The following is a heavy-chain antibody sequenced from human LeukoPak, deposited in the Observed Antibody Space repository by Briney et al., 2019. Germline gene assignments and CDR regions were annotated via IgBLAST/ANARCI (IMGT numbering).Heavy chain of an antibody. CDR2: ISAYNGNT. D-gene: IGHD3-22*01. CDR3: ARPSYDSSDYEYFQH. J-gene: IGHJ1*01. Sequence: ASVKVSCKTSGYTFNNYGISWVRQAPGQGLEWMGWISAYNGNTNYAQKLQGRVTMTTDTSTSTAYMELRSLRSDDTAVYYCARPSYDSSDYEYFQHWGQGTLVTVSS. CDR1: GYTFNNYG. V-gene: IGHV1-18*01.